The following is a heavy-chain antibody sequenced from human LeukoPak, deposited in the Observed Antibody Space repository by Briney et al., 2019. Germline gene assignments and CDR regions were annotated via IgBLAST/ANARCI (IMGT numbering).Heavy chain of an antibody. CDR2: IFPVVTDI. CDR3: VRYGLQGCRDSRCFTSFYYYGVDV. Sequence: GESLKISCQGSGYRFMEYWIGLVRQMPGQGLECRGVIFPVVTDINFSPPFQGQVTISADNSISTAYLQWSSLKASDTAIYYCVRYGLQGCRDSRCFTSFYYYGVDVWGQGSTVTVSS. V-gene: IGHV5-51*01. J-gene: IGHJ6*02. D-gene: IGHD4-11*01. CDR1: GYRFMEYW.